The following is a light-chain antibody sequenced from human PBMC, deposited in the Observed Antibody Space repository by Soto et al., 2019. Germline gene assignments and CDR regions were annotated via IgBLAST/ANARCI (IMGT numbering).Light chain of an antibody. J-gene: IGKJ5*01. CDR1: QSVSSN. CDR3: QQYYTWPLT. V-gene: IGKV3-15*01. Sequence: EIVMKHSPATLSVSPGERATLSCRASQSVSSNLAWYQQKPGQAPRLLVYGASSRATGIPVRFSGSGSGTEFTLTISSLQSEDFAVYYCQQYYTWPLTFGQGTRLEIK. CDR2: GAS.